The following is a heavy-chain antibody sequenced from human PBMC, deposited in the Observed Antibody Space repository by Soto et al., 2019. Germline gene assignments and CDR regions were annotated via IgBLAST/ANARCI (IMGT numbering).Heavy chain of an antibody. CDR1: GFICSNYA. J-gene: IGHJ5*02. Sequence: DVQLFESGGDLVQPGGSLRLSCAASGFICSNYAMSWVRQAPGKGLEWVSLIRGSGGPTNYADSVKGRFTVSRDNSKNSLPLQMNSLRDEDTAVYYCVKDFRVGYDWTHAWCQGTLFTVSS. CDR3: VKDFRVGYDWTHA. CDR2: IRGSGGPT. D-gene: IGHD5-12*01. V-gene: IGHV3-23*01.